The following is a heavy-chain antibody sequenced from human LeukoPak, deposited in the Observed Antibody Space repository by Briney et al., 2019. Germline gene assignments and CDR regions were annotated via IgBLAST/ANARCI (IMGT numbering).Heavy chain of an antibody. CDR3: ARVSLLKGGAFDI. J-gene: IGHJ3*02. Sequence: SETLSLTCAVYGGSFSGYYWGWIRQPPGKGLEWIGSIYHSGSTYYNPSLKSRVTISVDTSKNQFSLKLSSVTAADTAVYYCARVSLLKGGAFDIWGQGTMVTVS. CDR2: IYHSGST. CDR1: GGSFSGYY. D-gene: IGHD2-15*01. V-gene: IGHV4-38-2*01.